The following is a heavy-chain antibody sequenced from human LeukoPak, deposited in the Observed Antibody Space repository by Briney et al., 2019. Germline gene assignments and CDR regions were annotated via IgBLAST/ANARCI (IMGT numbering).Heavy chain of an antibody. CDR2: ISGSGGST. D-gene: IGHD4-23*01. CDR1: GFTFSSYA. V-gene: IGHV3-23*01. CDR3: AKQGYDYGGKTRSDAFDI. Sequence: GSLRLSCAASGFTFSSYAMSWVRQAPGKGLEWVSAISGSGGSTYYADSVKGRFTISRDNSKNTLYLQMNSLRAEDTAVYYCAKQGYDYGGKTRSDAFDIWGQGTMVTVSS. J-gene: IGHJ3*02.